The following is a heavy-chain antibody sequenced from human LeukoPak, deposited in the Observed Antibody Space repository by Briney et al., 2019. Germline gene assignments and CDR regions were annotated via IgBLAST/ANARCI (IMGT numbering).Heavy chain of an antibody. CDR3: ARADGTDY. CDR2: INHSGST. J-gene: IGHJ4*02. V-gene: IGHV4-34*01. Sequence: SETLSLTCAVYGGSFSGYYWSWIRQPPGKGLEWIREINHSGSTNYNPSLKSRVTISVDTSKNQFSLKLSSVTAADTAVYYCARADGTDYWGQGTLVTVSS. CDR1: GGSFSGYY.